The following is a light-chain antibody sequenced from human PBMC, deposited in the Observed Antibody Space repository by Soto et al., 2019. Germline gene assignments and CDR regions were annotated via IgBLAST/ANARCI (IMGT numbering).Light chain of an antibody. CDR2: AAS. V-gene: IGKV1-39*01. Sequence: DIQMTQSPSSLSASVGDRVTITCRASQSISSYLNWYQQKPGKAPKLLIYAASNLQSGVPSTFSGSGSGTEFTLTISNLQPDDFAVYYCQQCFSLPPTFGHGTKVEI. J-gene: IGKJ1*01. CDR1: QSISSY. CDR3: QQCFSLPPT.